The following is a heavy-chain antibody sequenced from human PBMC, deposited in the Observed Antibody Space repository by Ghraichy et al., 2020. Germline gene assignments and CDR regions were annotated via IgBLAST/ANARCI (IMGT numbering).Heavy chain of an antibody. J-gene: IGHJ4*02. CDR1: GFTFSSYA. CDR2: ISSSGGST. V-gene: IGHV3-23*01. CDR3: AKDLDGYYGAFGY. D-gene: IGHD3-22*01. Sequence: GGSLRLSCAASGFTFSSYAMSWVRQAPGKGLEWVSAISSSGGSTYYADSVKGRFTISRDNSKNTLYLQMNSLRAEDTAVYYCAKDLDGYYGAFGYWGQGTLVTVSS.